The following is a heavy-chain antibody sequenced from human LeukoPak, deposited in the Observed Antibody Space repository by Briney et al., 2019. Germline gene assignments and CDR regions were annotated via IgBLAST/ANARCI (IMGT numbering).Heavy chain of an antibody. J-gene: IGHJ4*02. CDR2: IYYSGST. Sequence: SQTLSLTCTVSGGSISSGGYYWSWIRQHPGKGLEWIGYIYYSGSTYYNPSLKSRVTISVDTSKNQFSPKLSSVTAADTAVYYCARASTDYDILTGQYSPTLFDYWGQGTLVTVSS. CDR1: GGSISSGGYY. CDR3: ARASTDYDILTGQYSPTLFDY. D-gene: IGHD3-9*01. V-gene: IGHV4-31*03.